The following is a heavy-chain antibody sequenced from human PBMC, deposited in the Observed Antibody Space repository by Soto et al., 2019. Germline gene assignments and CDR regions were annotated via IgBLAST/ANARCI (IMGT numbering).Heavy chain of an antibody. CDR2: IVVGSGNT. Sequence: SVKVSCKASGFTFTSSAMQWVRQARGQRLEWIGWIVVGSGNTNYAQKFQERVTITRDMSTSTVYMELSSLRSEDTAVYYCARDGIAAAGSSEGRYYYYYYGMDVWGQGTTVTVSS. CDR1: GFTFTSSA. V-gene: IGHV1-58*02. J-gene: IGHJ6*02. D-gene: IGHD6-13*01. CDR3: ARDGIAAAGSSEGRYYYYYYGMDV.